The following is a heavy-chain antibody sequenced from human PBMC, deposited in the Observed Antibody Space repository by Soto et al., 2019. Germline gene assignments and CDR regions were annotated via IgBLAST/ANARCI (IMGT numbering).Heavy chain of an antibody. V-gene: IGHV4-59*01. J-gene: IGHJ4*02. Sequence: SETLSLTCTVSGGSISSYYWSWIRQPPGKGLEWIGYIYYSGSTNYNPSLKSRVTISVDTSKNQFSLKLSSVTAADTAVYYCARVKAVAGTYYFDYWGQGTLVTVSS. D-gene: IGHD6-19*01. CDR3: ARVKAVAGTYYFDY. CDR2: IYYSGST. CDR1: GGSISSYY.